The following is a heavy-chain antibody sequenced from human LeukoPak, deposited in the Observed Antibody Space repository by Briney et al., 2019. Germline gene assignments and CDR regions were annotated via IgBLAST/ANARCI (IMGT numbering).Heavy chain of an antibody. J-gene: IGHJ5*02. CDR2: IYTSGST. D-gene: IGHD2-2*01. V-gene: IGHV4-4*07. Sequence: PSETLSLTCAVSGGSISSYYWSWIRQPAGKGLEWIGRIYTSGSTDYNPFLKSRVTMSVDTSKNQFSLKLTSVTAADTAVYYCARDSRSSTSCYYDWFDPWGQGTLVTVSS. CDR3: ARDSRSSTSCYYDWFDP. CDR1: GGSISSYY.